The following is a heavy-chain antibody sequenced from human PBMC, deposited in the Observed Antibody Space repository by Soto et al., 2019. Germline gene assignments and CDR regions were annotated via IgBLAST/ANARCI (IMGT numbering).Heavy chain of an antibody. CDR2: INHSGST. CDR1: GGSFSGYY. J-gene: IGHJ6*03. V-gene: IGHV4-34*01. D-gene: IGHD2-2*02. Sequence: PSETMSLTCAVYGGSFSGYYWSWIRQPPGKGLEWIGEINHSGSTNYNPSLKGRVTISVDTSKNQFSLKLSSVTAADTAVYYCARGYCSSTSCYTSYYYYMDVWGKGTTVTVSS. CDR3: ARGYCSSTSCYTSYYYYMDV.